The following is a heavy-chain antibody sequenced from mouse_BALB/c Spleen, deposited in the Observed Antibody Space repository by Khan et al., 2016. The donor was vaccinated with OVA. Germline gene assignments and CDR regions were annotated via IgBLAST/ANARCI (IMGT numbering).Heavy chain of an antibody. CDR2: LYPGSGNT. CDR3: AREGFYGNRLVEY. Sequence: QVQLKQSVPELVQPGASVQLSFTASGYTFSDYYINWVPQMLGQGLGWIGWLYPGSGNTKYFENFKRMVTLTVATSSSTAYMQLSSLTSEDAAVYFCAREGFYGNRLVEYWGRGTILAVSS. D-gene: IGHD1-1*01. J-gene: IGHJ2*01. V-gene: IGHV1-84*02. CDR1: GYTFSDYY.